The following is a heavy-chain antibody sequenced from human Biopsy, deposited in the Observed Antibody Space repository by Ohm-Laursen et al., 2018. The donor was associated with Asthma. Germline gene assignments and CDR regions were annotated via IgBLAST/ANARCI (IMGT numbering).Heavy chain of an antibody. CDR3: ARTYYDFLTGQVKDVFGV. CDR2: VNTGNGDT. V-gene: IGHV1-3*04. D-gene: IGHD3-9*01. J-gene: IGHJ3*01. Sequence: AWVKVACKASGYNFISFAIHWVRQAPGQRLEWMGWVNTGNGDTKYSQKFQGRVTITRDTSASTAYMELRSLRSEDTATYYCARTYYDFLTGQVKDVFGVWGQGTMVTVSS. CDR1: GYNFISFA.